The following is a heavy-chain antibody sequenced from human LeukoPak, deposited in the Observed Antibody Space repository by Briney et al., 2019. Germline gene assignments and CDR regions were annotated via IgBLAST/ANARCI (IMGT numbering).Heavy chain of an antibody. Sequence: SETLSLTSTVSGGSISSGSYYWSWIRQPAWKGLEWIGRIYTSGSTNYNPSLKSRVTISVDTSKNQFSLKLSSATATDTAVYYCARDRYSSGDSCYAYWGQGTLVTVSS. J-gene: IGHJ4*02. CDR3: ARDRYSSGDSCYAY. D-gene: IGHD2-15*01. V-gene: IGHV4-61*02. CDR1: GGSISSGSYY. CDR2: IYTSGST.